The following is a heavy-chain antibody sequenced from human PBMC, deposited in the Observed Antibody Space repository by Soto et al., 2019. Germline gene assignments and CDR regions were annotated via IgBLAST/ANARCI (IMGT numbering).Heavy chain of an antibody. Sequence: ASVKVSCKASGYTFTSYAMHWVRQAPGQRLEWMGWINAGNGNTKYSQKFQGRATITRDTSASTAYMELSSLRSEDTAVYYCARDQRWLQLTWFDPWGQGTLVTVSS. D-gene: IGHD5-12*01. J-gene: IGHJ5*02. CDR1: GYTFTSYA. CDR2: INAGNGNT. V-gene: IGHV1-3*01. CDR3: ARDQRWLQLTWFDP.